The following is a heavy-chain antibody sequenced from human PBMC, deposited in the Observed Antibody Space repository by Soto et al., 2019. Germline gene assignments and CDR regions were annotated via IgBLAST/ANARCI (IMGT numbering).Heavy chain of an antibody. CDR1: GFTFSSYA. CDR3: ARERAAVAGPFDY. Sequence: QVQLVESGGGVVQPGRSLRLSCAASGFTFSSYAMHWVRQAPGKGLEWVAVISYDGSNKYYADSVKGRFTISRDNSKTTLYLQMNSLRAEDTAVYYCARERAAVAGPFDYWGQGTLVTVSS. J-gene: IGHJ4*02. V-gene: IGHV3-30-3*01. D-gene: IGHD6-19*01. CDR2: ISYDGSNK.